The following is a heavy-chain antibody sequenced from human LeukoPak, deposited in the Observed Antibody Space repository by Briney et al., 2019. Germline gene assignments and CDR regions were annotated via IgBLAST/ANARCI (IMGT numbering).Heavy chain of an antibody. CDR1: GLTLSSYW. CDR3: TKDKYGSNSASTGMDV. J-gene: IGHJ6*02. V-gene: IGHV3-7*01. Sequence: GGSLRLSCAASGLTLSSYWMSWVRQAPGMGLEWVANINEDGSKKFYVDSVKGRFTISRDNAKNSLYLQMNSLRAEDASLYYCTKDKYGSNSASTGMDVWGQGTTVTVSS. CDR2: INEDGSKK. D-gene: IGHD3-10*01.